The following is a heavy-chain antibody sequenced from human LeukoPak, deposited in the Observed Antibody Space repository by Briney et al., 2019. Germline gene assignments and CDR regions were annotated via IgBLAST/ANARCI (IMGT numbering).Heavy chain of an antibody. CDR1: GFTFSSYG. V-gene: IGHV3-30*18. Sequence: AGSLRLSCAASGFTFSSYGMHWVRQAPAKGLQWVAVISYDGSNKYYADSVKGRFTISRDNSKNTLYLQMNSLRAEDTAVYYCAKDRENIWFGELSGEFDYWGQGTLVTVSS. J-gene: IGHJ4*02. CDR3: AKDRENIWFGELSGEFDY. D-gene: IGHD3-10*01. CDR2: ISYDGSNK.